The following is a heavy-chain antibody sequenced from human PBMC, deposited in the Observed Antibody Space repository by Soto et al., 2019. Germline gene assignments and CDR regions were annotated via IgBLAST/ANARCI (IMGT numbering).Heavy chain of an antibody. D-gene: IGHD6-6*01. J-gene: IGHJ5*02. CDR1: GFTFSNYA. CDR2: ISSSSSYI. CDR3: ARDRSIAARPHWFDP. Sequence: GGSLRLSCAASGFTFSNYAMHWVRQATGKGLEWVSTISSSSSYIYYADSVKGRFTISRDNAKNSLYLQMNSLRAEDTAVYYCARDRSIAARPHWFDPWGQGTLVTVSS. V-gene: IGHV3-21*01.